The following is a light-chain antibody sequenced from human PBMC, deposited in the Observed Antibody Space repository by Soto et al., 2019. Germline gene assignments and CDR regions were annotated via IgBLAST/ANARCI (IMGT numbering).Light chain of an antibody. CDR3: QQTYSPPKM. Sequence: EMQMTQSPSSLSAYVGDRITITCRASQTVSPFLNWYQQRPGKVPKLLIFNTSALASGVPSRFGGSGSGTEFTLTITSLQPEDFATYFCQQTYSPPKMFGQGTKVDIK. CDR1: QTVSPF. CDR2: NTS. J-gene: IGKJ1*01. V-gene: IGKV1-39*01.